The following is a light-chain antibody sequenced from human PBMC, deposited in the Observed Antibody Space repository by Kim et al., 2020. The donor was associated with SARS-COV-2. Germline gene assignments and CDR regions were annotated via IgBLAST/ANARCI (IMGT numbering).Light chain of an antibody. V-gene: IGKV1D-13*01. CDR1: QGSSSA. J-gene: IGKJ1*01. Sequence: ASVGNRVTITCRASQGSSSALAWYQQKPGKAPKLLIYDASSLESGVPSRFSGSGSGTDFTLTISSRQPEDFATYYCQQFNNYPRTFGQGTKVDIK. CDR2: DAS. CDR3: QQFNNYPRT.